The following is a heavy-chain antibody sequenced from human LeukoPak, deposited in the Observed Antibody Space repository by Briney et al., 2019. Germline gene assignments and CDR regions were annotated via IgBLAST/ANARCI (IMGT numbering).Heavy chain of an antibody. CDR2: IIPIFGTA. CDR1: GGTFSSYA. V-gene: IGHV1-69*05. J-gene: IGHJ4*02. D-gene: IGHD5-24*01. CDR3: ASPGGDGYNFDY. Sequence: SVKVSCKASGGTFSSYAISWVRQAPGQGLEWMGGIIPIFGTANYAQKFQGRVTITTDESTSTAYMELSSLRSEDTAVYYCASPGGDGYNFDYWGQGTLVTVSS.